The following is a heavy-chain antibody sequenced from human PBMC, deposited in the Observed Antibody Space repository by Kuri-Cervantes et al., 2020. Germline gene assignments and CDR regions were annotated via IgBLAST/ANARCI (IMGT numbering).Heavy chain of an antibody. CDR2: ISYDGSNK. CDR1: GFTFSSYA. D-gene: IGHD3-22*01. V-gene: IGHV3-30-3*01. Sequence: GESLKISCAASGFTFSSYAMHWVRQAPGKGLEWVAVISYDGSNKYYADSVKGRFTISRDNSKNTLYLQMNSLRAEDTAVYYCAKDREYYDSSVLGVWGQGTTVTVSS. CDR3: AKDREYYDSSVLGV. J-gene: IGHJ6*02.